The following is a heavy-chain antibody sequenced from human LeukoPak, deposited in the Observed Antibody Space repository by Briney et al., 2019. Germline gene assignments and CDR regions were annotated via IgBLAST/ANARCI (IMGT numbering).Heavy chain of an antibody. D-gene: IGHD5-18*01. CDR1: GYFFTSYW. Sequence: GESLRISCKGSGYFFTSYWISWVRRMPGKGLEWMGRIDPSDSYTNYSPSFQGHVTISADKSISTAYLQWSSLKASDTAMYYCARYSWIQLWFDPWGQGTLVTVSS. V-gene: IGHV5-10-1*01. CDR3: ARYSWIQLWFDP. CDR2: IDPSDSYT. J-gene: IGHJ5*02.